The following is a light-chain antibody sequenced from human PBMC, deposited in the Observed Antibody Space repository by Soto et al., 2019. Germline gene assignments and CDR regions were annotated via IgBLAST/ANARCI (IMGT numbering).Light chain of an antibody. CDR2: SNT. CDR3: AAWDDSLNGPV. J-gene: IGLJ2*01. CDR1: SSNIGSNT. V-gene: IGLV1-44*01. Sequence: QPVLTQSPSASGTPGQRVTISCSGSSSNIGSNTVNWYQQLPGTAPKLLIYSNTHRPSGVPDRFSGSKSGTSASLAISGLRSEDEADYYCAAWDDSLNGPVFGGGTKLTVL.